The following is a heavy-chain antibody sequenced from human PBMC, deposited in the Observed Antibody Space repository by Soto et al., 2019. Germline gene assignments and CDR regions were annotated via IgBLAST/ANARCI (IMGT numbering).Heavy chain of an antibody. Sequence: EVQLVESGGGLVQPGGSLRLSCAASGFTFSSYWMTWVRQAPGKGLEWVANIIKDGSERSYVDSVKGRFIISRDNAKNSLYLERNSRRVEDTAVYYCARDWGGLGSWGQGTLVTVAS. D-gene: IGHD3-10*01. J-gene: IGHJ5*01. CDR1: GFTFSSYW. V-gene: IGHV3-7*03. CDR2: IIKDGSER. CDR3: ARDWGGLGS.